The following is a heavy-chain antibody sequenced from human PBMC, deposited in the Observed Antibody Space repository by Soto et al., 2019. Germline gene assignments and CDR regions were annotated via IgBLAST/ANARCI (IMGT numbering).Heavy chain of an antibody. CDR3: ARSSGSNAYYPNDY. Sequence: LRLSCAASGFTFSSYGMHWVRQAPGKGLEWVAVIWYDGSNKYYADSVKGRFTISRDNSKNTLYLQMNSLRAEDTAVYYCARSSGSNAYYPNDYWGQGTLVTVSS. V-gene: IGHV3-33*01. CDR1: GFTFSSYG. J-gene: IGHJ4*02. D-gene: IGHD3-16*01. CDR2: IWYDGSNK.